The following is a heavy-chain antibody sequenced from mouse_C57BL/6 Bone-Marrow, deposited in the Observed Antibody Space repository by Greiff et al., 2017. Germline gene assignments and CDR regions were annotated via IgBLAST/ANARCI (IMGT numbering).Heavy chain of an antibody. V-gene: IGHV5-6*01. D-gene: IGHD1-2*01. CDR2: ISSGGSYT. CDR3: ARHRATTAYFDV. J-gene: IGHJ1*03. CDR1: GFTFSSYG. Sequence: EVKLMESGGDLVKPGGSLKLSCAASGFTFSSYGMSWVRQTPDKRLEWVATISSGGSYTYYPDSVKGRFTISRDNANNTLYLQMSSLKSEDTAMYYCARHRATTAYFDVWGTGTSVTVSS.